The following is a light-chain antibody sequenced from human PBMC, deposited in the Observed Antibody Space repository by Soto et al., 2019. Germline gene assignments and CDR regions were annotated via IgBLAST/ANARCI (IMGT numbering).Light chain of an antibody. J-gene: IGKJ1*01. CDR1: QSVAKNY. CDR3: HQYASSPQT. Sequence: EIVLTQSPGTLSLSPGERATLSCRASQSVAKNYLAWYQLKPGQAPRLLIHSPSSRATGIPDRFSGSGSGTDFTLTISRLEPEDFAVYYCHQYASSPQTFGQGTKVEIK. V-gene: IGKV3-20*01. CDR2: SPS.